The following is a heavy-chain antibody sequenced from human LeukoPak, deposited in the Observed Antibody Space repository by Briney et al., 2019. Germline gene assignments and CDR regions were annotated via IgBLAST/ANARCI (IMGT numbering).Heavy chain of an antibody. D-gene: IGHD2-15*01. CDR1: GGSFSGYY. V-gene: IGHV4-34*01. Sequence: PSETLSLTCAVYGGSFSGYYWSWIRQPPGKGLEWIGEINHSGSTNYNPSLKSRVTISVDTSKNQFSLKVSSVTAADTAFYYCARHPSSGGLYYFDYWGQGTLVTVSS. CDR3: ARHPSSGGLYYFDY. CDR2: INHSGST. J-gene: IGHJ4*02.